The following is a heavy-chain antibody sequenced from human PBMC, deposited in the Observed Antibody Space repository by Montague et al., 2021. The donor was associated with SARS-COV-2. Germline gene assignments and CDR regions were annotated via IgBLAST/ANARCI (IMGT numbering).Heavy chain of an antibody. CDR1: GDSISGSRHF. D-gene: IGHD3-10*01. V-gene: IGHV4-31*03. Sequence: TLSLTCNVSGDSISGSRHFWNWIRQHPGNGLEWIGYIYHTGTTHYRPSLKSRATLSVDISQNQFSLKLNSMTAADTAIYYCARGVWYGSGFLSEWGPGTLVIVSS. CDR3: ARGVWYGSGFLSE. CDR2: IYHTGTT. J-gene: IGHJ4*02.